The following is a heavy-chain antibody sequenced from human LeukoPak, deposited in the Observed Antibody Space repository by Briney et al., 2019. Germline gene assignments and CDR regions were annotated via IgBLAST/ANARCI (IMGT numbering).Heavy chain of an antibody. J-gene: IGHJ4*02. CDR2: INRGGSRT. CDR3: ARGGSDTAMAHDY. Sequence: GESLRLSCAASVCTFFNHWMHWARKAPWKGLMWVSRINRGGSRTDYADSVKGRFTISRDDAKNTLYLQLNSLRAEDTAVYFCARGGSDTAMAHDYWGQGTLVTVSS. V-gene: IGHV3-74*01. D-gene: IGHD5-18*01. CDR1: VCTFFNHW.